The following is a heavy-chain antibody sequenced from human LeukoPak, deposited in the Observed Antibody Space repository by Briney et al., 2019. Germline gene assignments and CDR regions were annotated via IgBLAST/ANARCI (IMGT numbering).Heavy chain of an antibody. CDR1: GYTFTSYG. J-gene: IGHJ4*02. V-gene: IGHV1-18*01. CDR2: ISGNNGNT. Sequence: ASVEVSCKASGYTFTSYGISWVRQAPGQGLEWMGWISGNNGNTNYAQKLQGRVTMTTDTSTSTAYVELRSLRSDDTALYYCARVRVNYVWGNYPVDYWGQGTLVTVSS. D-gene: IGHD3-16*02. CDR3: ARVRVNYVWGNYPVDY.